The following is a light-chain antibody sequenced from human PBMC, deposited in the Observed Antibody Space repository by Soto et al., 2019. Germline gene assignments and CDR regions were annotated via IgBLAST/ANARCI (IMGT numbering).Light chain of an antibody. CDR1: QNVNNY. Sequence: EIVLIQSPATLSLSPGERATLSCRASQNVNNYVTWYQQKPGQAPRVLLYDASNRATGVPARFSGSGSGTDFTLTINSLEPEDSAVYYCQQRSDWPPWTFGQGTKLEIK. CDR3: QQRSDWPPWT. CDR2: DAS. V-gene: IGKV3-11*01. J-gene: IGKJ1*01.